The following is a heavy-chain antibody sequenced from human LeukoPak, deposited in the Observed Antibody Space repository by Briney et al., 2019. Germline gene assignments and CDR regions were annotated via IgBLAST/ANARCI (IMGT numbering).Heavy chain of an antibody. J-gene: IGHJ4*02. CDR1: GYSISSGYY. V-gene: IGHV4-38-2*01. Sequence: PSETLSLTCAVSGYSISSGYYWGWIWQPPGKGLEWIGSIYHSGSTYYNPSLKSRVTISVDTSKNQFSLKLSSVTAADTAVYYCARVISNYVDYWGQGTLVTVSS. D-gene: IGHD2-21*01. CDR2: IYHSGST. CDR3: ARVISNYVDY.